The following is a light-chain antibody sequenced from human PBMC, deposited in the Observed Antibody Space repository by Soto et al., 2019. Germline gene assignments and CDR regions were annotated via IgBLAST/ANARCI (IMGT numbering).Light chain of an antibody. V-gene: IGKV3-11*01. J-gene: IGKJ4*02. Sequence: EILLTQSPATLSLSPGETATLSCRASQSVSTYLAWYQQKPGQPPRLLIYDASNRATGVSARFSGSGSGTDFTLTISSLEPEDFAVYYCQQRSNWPLLTFGGGTKVEIK. CDR3: QQRSNWPLLT. CDR2: DAS. CDR1: QSVSTY.